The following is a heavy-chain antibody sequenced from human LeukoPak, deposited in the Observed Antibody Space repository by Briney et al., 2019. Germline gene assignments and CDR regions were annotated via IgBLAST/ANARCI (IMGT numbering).Heavy chain of an antibody. CDR2: IGGRGGST. D-gene: IGHD3-10*01. CDR1: GFRFSDFT. CDR3: GKAGGA. Sequence: GGSLRLSCSASGFRFSDFTMTWVRQAPGKGPEWVSAIGGRGGSTYYADSVGGRFSISRDNSKDMVYLQMNSLKVEDTATYYCGKAGGAWGQGTKVTVSS. J-gene: IGHJ5*02. V-gene: IGHV3-23*01.